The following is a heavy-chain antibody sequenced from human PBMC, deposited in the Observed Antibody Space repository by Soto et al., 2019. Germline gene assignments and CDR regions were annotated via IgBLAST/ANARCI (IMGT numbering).Heavy chain of an antibody. V-gene: IGHV3-30*03. CDR3: AISGGIAVAGAEYFQH. CDR2: ISYDGSSK. CDR1: GFTFSSYG. D-gene: IGHD6-19*01. Sequence: PGGSLRLSCAASGFTFSSYGMHWVRQAPGKGLEWVAVISYDGSSKYYADSVKGRFTISRDNSKNTLYLQMNSLRAEDTAVYYCAISGGIAVAGAEYFQHWGQGTLVTVSS. J-gene: IGHJ1*01.